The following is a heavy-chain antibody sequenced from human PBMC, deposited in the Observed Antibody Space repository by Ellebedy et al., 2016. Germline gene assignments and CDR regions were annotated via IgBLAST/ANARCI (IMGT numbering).Heavy chain of an antibody. D-gene: IGHD3-10*01. CDR1: GYTFTSYA. CDR3: ATILPRQYYYGSGSYRGDAFDI. V-gene: IGHV1-3*01. Sequence: ASVKVSXXASGYTFTSYAMHWVRQAPGQRLEWMGWINAGNGNTKYSQKFQGRVTITRDTSASTAYMDLSSLRSEDTAVYYCATILPRQYYYGSGSYRGDAFDIWGQGTMVTVSS. CDR2: INAGNGNT. J-gene: IGHJ3*02.